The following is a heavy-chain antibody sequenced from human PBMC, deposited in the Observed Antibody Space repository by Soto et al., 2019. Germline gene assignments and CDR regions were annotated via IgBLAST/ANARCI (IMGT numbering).Heavy chain of an antibody. CDR1: GFTFSGSA. CDR2: IRSKANSYAT. Sequence: EVQLVESGGGLVQPGGSLKLSCAASGFTFSGSAMHWVRQASGKGLEWVGRIRSKANSYATAYAASVKGRFTISRDDSRNTGYLQMNSLKTEDTAVYYCTMGLQWFGAYWGQGTLVTVSS. V-gene: IGHV3-73*02. CDR3: TMGLQWFGAY. J-gene: IGHJ4*02. D-gene: IGHD3-10*01.